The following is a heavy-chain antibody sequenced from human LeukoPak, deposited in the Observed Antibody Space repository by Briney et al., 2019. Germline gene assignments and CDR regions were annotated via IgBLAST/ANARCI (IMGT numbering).Heavy chain of an antibody. Sequence: SETQSLTCAVYGGSFSGYYWSWIRQPPGKGLEWIGEINHSGSTNYNPSLKSRVTISVDTSKNQFSLQLSSVTAADTAVYYCARLVRIVVVPAAIRYYYYGMDVWGQGTTVTVSS. D-gene: IGHD2-2*02. CDR3: ARLVRIVVVPAAIRYYYYGMDV. CDR1: GGSFSGYY. J-gene: IGHJ6*02. V-gene: IGHV4-34*01. CDR2: INHSGST.